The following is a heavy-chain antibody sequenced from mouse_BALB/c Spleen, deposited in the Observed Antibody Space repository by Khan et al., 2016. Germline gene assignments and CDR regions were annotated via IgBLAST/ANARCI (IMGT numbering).Heavy chain of an antibody. J-gene: IGHJ4*01. D-gene: IGHD1-1*01. Sequence: VQLQESGPSLVKPSQALSLTCSVTGDSITSGYWNWILKFPGIKLEYMGYITYSGSTYYNPSLKSRISITRDTSKNQYFLQLISVTTEDTATYYCASYDGSSYVRGMDYWGEGTSVTVSS. CDR3: ASYDGSSYVRGMDY. CDR1: GDSITSGY. CDR2: ITYSGST. V-gene: IGHV3-8*02.